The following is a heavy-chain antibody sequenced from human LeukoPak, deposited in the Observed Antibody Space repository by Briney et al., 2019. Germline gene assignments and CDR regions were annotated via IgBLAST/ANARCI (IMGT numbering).Heavy chain of an antibody. D-gene: IGHD6-19*01. V-gene: IGHV4-59*08. J-gene: IGHJ6*02. Sequence: PSETLSLTCTVSGGSISSYYWSWLRQPPGKGLEWIGYIYYSGSTNYNPSLKSRVTISVDTSKDQFSLKLSSVTAADTAVYYCARHGIPGYSSGWPYYYYGMDVWGQGTTVTVSS. CDR3: ARHGIPGYSSGWPYYYYGMDV. CDR1: GGSISSYY. CDR2: IYYSGST.